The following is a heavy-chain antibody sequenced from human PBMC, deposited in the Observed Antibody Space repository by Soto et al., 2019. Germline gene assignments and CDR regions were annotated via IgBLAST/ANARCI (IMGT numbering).Heavy chain of an antibody. CDR2: ISYDGSNK. Sequence: PGGSLRLSCAASGFTFSSYGMHWVRQAPCKGLEWVAVISYDGSNKYYADSVKGRFTISRDNSKNTLYLQMNSLRAEDTAVYYCAKDGIANSPDYYYYMDVWGKGTTVTVSS. D-gene: IGHD6-13*01. CDR3: AKDGIANSPDYYYYMDV. CDR1: GFTFSSYG. J-gene: IGHJ6*03. V-gene: IGHV3-30*18.